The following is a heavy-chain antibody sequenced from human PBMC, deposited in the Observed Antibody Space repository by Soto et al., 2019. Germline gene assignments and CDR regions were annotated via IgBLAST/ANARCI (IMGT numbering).Heavy chain of an antibody. CDR2: IGTAGDT. Sequence: GSLRLSCAASGFTFSSYDMHWVRQATGKGLEWVSAIGTAGDTYYPGSVKGRFTISRENAKNSLYLQMNSLRAEDTAVYYCARGSYYDSSGYFNWGQGTLVTVSS. CDR3: ARGSYYDSSGYFN. V-gene: IGHV3-13*01. J-gene: IGHJ4*02. D-gene: IGHD3-22*01. CDR1: GFTFSSYD.